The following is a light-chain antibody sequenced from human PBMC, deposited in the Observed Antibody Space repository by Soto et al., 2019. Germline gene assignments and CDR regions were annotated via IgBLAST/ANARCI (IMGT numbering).Light chain of an antibody. CDR1: SSNIGNNA. V-gene: IGLV1-36*01. CDR2: YDD. J-gene: IGLJ1*01. CDR3: AAWDDSLNAYV. Sequence: QSVLTQPPSVSEAPRQRVTISCSGSSSNIGNNAVNWYQQLPGQAPKIVIYYDDLLTSGLSDRFSGSKSGTSASLAISDVQSDDVADYYCAAWDDSLNAYVFGPGTKVTVL.